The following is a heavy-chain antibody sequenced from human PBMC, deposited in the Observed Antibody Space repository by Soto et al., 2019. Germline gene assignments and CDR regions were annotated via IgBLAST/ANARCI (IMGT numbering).Heavy chain of an antibody. CDR3: ARDSGSGWTLDY. D-gene: IGHD6-19*01. CDR2: ISYDGSNK. CDR1: GFTFSSYA. V-gene: IGHV3-30-3*01. J-gene: IGHJ4*02. Sequence: PGGSLRLSCAASGFTFSSYAMHWVRQAPGKGLEWVAVISYDGSNKYYADSVKGRFTISRDNSKNTLYLQMNSLRAEDTAVYYCARDSGSGWTLDYWGQGTLVTVSS.